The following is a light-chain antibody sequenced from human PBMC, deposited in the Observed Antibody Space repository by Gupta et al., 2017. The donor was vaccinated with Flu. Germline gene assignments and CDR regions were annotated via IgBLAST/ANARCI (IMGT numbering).Light chain of an antibody. V-gene: IGLV1-51*01. Sequence: IGNEYVSWYQQLPGTAPKLIIHDDNKRPSGTPARFSGSKSGTSATLDITGLQSGDEADYYCGAWESSLGAGVFGGGTKLNVL. J-gene: IGLJ3*02. CDR3: GAWESSLGAGV. CDR1: IGNEY. CDR2: DDN.